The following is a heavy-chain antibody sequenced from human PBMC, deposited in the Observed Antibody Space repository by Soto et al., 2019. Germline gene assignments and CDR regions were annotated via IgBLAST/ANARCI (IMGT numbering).Heavy chain of an antibody. CDR2: INPNSGGT. CDR3: AREKRSTTVTDYYYYGMDV. J-gene: IGHJ6*02. CDR1: GYTFTTYG. Sequence: ASVKVSCKASGYTFTTYGISWVRQAPGQGLEWMGWINPNSGGTNYAQKFQGRVTMTRDTSISTAYMELSRLRSDDTAVYYCAREKRSTTVTDYYYYGMDVWGQGTTVTVSS. D-gene: IGHD4-17*01. V-gene: IGHV1-2*02.